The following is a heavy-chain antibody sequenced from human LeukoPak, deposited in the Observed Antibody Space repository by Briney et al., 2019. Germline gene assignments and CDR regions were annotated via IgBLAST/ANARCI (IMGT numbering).Heavy chain of an antibody. CDR1: GGTFSSYA. Sequence: SVKVSCKASGGTFSSYAISWVRQAPGQGLEWIGGIIPIFGTANYAQKFQGRVTITTDESTSTAYMELSSLRSEDTAAYYCTRAPYYYDTSGYYPFDYWGQGTLVTVSS. D-gene: IGHD3-22*01. J-gene: IGHJ4*02. CDR2: IIPIFGTA. CDR3: TRAPYYYDTSGYYPFDY. V-gene: IGHV1-69*05.